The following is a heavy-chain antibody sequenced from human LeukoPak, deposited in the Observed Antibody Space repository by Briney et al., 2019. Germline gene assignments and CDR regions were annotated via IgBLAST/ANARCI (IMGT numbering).Heavy chain of an antibody. CDR1: GGPTTSYY. D-gene: IGHD3-10*01. CDR2: FYDTRSP. J-gene: IGHJ4*02. V-gene: IGHV4-59*01. Sequence: PSETLTLTCTVSGGPTTSYYWSWIRQPPGKGLEWIGYFYDTRSPKYNPSLERRVTISVDMSRNQFSLNLTSVTAADTAVYYCARGRGSLTYWGQGTLATVSS. CDR3: ARGRGSLTY.